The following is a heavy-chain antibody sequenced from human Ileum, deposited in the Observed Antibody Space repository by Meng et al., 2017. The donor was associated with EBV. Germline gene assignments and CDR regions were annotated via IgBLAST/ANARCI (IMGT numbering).Heavy chain of an antibody. D-gene: IGHD2-8*01. J-gene: IGHJ4*02. CDR3: VRDSPHANFDY. CDR2: IDNDGTTT. V-gene: IGHV3-74*01. Sequence: EVQLVGSGGGLVQPGGFLRLSGAASGFSFSSYWMHWVRQAPGKGLVWVSHIDNDGTTTNYADSVKGRFTVSRDNAKSTLDLQMNSLRVDDTGVYFCVRDSPHANFDYWGQGALVTVSS. CDR1: GFSFSSYW.